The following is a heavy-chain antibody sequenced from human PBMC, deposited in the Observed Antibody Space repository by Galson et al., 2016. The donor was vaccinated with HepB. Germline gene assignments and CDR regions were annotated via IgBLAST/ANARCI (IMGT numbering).Heavy chain of an antibody. Sequence: SETLSLTCTVSGGSISSSGYCWGWIRQPPGKGLEWIGSLCYTGSAYYTPSLKSRVTISVDTSKNKFSLKLNSVTAADTAVFYCARLLGGSSWMGNWFDPWGQGTLVTVPS. CDR1: GGSISSSGYC. J-gene: IGHJ5*02. D-gene: IGHD6-13*01. V-gene: IGHV4-39*01. CDR3: ARLLGGSSWMGNWFDP. CDR2: LCYTGSA.